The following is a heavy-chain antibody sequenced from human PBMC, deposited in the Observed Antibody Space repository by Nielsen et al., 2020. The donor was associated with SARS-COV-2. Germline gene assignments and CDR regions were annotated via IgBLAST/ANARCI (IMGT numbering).Heavy chain of an antibody. V-gene: IGHV3-30*18. Sequence: GGSLRLSCAASGFTFSSYGMHWVRQAPGKGLEWVAVISYDGSNKYYADSVKGRFTISRDNSKNTLYLQMNSLRAEDTAVYYCAKESVLRYFDWLSYGMDVWGQGTTVTVSS. CDR2: ISYDGSNK. CDR1: GFTFSSYG. J-gene: IGHJ6*02. D-gene: IGHD3-9*01. CDR3: AKESVLRYFDWLSYGMDV.